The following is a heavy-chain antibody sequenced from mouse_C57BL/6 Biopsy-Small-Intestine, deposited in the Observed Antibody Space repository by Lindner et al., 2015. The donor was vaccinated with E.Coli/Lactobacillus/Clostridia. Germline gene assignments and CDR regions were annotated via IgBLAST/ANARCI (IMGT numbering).Heavy chain of an antibody. J-gene: IGHJ2*01. V-gene: IGHV1-56*01. CDR1: GYTFTGHW. CDR2: IFPGTGST. CDR3: TGREISHFDY. Sequence: VQLQESGPELVRPGTSVRISCKAPGYTFTGHWMQWVRQRPGQGLEWIGEIFPGTGSTYYNEKFRGKAALTVDTSSSTAYMQLSSLTSEDSAVYFCTGREISHFDYWGQGTTLTVSS.